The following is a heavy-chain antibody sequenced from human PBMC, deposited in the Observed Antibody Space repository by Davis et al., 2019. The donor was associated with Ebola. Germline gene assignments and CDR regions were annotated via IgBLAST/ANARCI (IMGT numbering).Heavy chain of an antibody. D-gene: IGHD2-2*01. CDR3: ARGKTMPGGMDV. Sequence: AASVKVSRKASGGTFSSYAISWVRQAPGQGLEWMGTIIPIFGTINYAQKFQGRVTITADGSTTTAYMELSSLRSEDAAMYYCARGKTMPGGMDVWGKGTTVSVSS. V-gene: IGHV1-69*13. J-gene: IGHJ6*04. CDR1: GGTFSSYA. CDR2: IIPIFGTI.